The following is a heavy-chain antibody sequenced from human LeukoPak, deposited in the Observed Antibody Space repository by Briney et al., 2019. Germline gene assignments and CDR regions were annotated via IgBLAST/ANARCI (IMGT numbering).Heavy chain of an antibody. CDR2: IYYTGGT. J-gene: IGHJ5*02. CDR1: GGSITSSSYY. V-gene: IGHV4-39*07. D-gene: IGHD2-15*01. Sequence: PSETLSLTCSVSGGSITSSSYYWAWIRQPPEKGLEWIGSIYYTGGTYYSPSLKSRVTISIDTSKSQFSLKLSSVTAADTAVYYCARCDTNSGVDPWGQGTLVTVSS. CDR3: ARCDTNSGVDP.